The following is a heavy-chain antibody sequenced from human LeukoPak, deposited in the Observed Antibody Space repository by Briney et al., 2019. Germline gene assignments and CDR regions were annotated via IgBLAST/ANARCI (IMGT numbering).Heavy chain of an antibody. CDR2: TYYRSRWYN. V-gene: IGHV6-1*01. Sequence: SQTLSLTCAISGDSVSRNSAAWNWIRQSPSRGLEWLGRTYYRSRWYNDYAVFVKSRITINPDTSKNQFSLQLNSVTPEDTAVYYCARDPGSFHYFDYWGQGTLVTVSS. CDR3: ARDPGSFHYFDY. D-gene: IGHD1-14*01. CDR1: GDSVSRNSAA. J-gene: IGHJ4*02.